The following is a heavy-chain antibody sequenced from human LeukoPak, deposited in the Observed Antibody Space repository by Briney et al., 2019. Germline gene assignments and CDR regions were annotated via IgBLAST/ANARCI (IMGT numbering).Heavy chain of an antibody. Sequence: GGSLRLSCAASGFTFSSYAMSWVRQAPGKGLEWVSAISGSGGSTYYADSVKGGFTISRDNSKNTLYLQMNSLRAEDTAVYYCASRYYYDSSGPVFDYWGQGTLVTVSS. CDR2: ISGSGGST. D-gene: IGHD3-22*01. CDR3: ASRYYYDSSGPVFDY. V-gene: IGHV3-23*01. J-gene: IGHJ4*02. CDR1: GFTFSSYA.